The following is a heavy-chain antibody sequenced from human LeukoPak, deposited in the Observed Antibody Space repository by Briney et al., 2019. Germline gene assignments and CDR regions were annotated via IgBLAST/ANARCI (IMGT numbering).Heavy chain of an antibody. V-gene: IGHV3-21*01. CDR3: ARGSGWLDY. D-gene: IGHD6-19*01. CDR2: ITSGSTYI. J-gene: IGHJ4*02. Sequence: GGSLRLSCAAPGFTFSTYTYSMNWVRQAPGKGLEWVSSITSGSTYIYYADSVKGRFTISRDTAKNSLYLQMNTLSVEDTAVYYCARGSGWLDYWGQGTLVTVSS. CDR1: GFTFSTYTYS.